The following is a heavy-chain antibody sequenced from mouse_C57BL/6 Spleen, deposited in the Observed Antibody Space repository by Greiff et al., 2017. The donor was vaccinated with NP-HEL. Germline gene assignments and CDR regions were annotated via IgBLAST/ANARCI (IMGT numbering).Heavy chain of an antibody. CDR3: ASRGYSNSDY. Sequence: QVQLQQSGPELVKPGASVKISCKASGYAFSSSWMNWVKQRPGKGLEWIGRIYPGDGDTNYNGKFKGKATLTADKSSSTAYMQLSSLTSEDSAVYFCASRGYSNSDYWGQGTTLTVSS. J-gene: IGHJ2*01. V-gene: IGHV1-82*01. CDR1: GYAFSSSW. CDR2: IYPGDGDT. D-gene: IGHD2-5*01.